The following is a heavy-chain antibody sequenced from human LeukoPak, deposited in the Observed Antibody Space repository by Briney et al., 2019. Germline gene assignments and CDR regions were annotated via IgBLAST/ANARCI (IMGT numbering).Heavy chain of an antibody. CDR1: GGSISSSSYY. V-gene: IGHV4-39*07. D-gene: IGHD4-17*01. J-gene: IGHJ6*02. CDR3: ARAYTVTTRLNYYYYYGMDV. CDR2: IYYSGST. Sequence: SETLSLTCTVSGGSISSSSYYWGWIRQPPGKGLEWIGSIYYSGSTYYNPSLKSRVTISVDTSKNQFSLKLSSVTAADTAVYYCARAYTVTTRLNYYYYYGMDVWGQGTTVTVSS.